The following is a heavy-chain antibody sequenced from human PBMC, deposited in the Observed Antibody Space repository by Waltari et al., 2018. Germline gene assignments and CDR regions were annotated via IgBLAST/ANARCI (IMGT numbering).Heavy chain of an antibody. CDR1: GYTFTRYA. J-gene: IGHJ2*01. CDR3: ARWNRDYGGNSVFDL. V-gene: IGHV1-8*01. D-gene: IGHD4-17*01. CDR2: MNPNSGNT. Sequence: QVQLVQSGAEVTKPGASVKVSCTASGYTFTRYAIHWVRQATGQGLEWMGWMNPNSGNTGYAQKFQGRVTMTRNTSISTAYMELSSLRSEDTAVYYCARWNRDYGGNSVFDLWGRGTLVTVSS.